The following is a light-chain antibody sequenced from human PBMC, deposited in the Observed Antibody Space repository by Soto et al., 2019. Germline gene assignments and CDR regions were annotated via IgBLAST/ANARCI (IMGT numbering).Light chain of an antibody. CDR3: SSYTSSSTYV. V-gene: IGLV2-14*03. CDR1: SSDVGGYNY. J-gene: IGLJ1*01. Sequence: QSALTQPASVSGSPGQSTAISCTGTSSDVGGYNYVSWYQHHPGKAPTVMIYDVSNRPSGVSDRFSGSKSGNTASLTISGLQADDEADYYCSSYTSSSTYVFGTGTKVTVL. CDR2: DVS.